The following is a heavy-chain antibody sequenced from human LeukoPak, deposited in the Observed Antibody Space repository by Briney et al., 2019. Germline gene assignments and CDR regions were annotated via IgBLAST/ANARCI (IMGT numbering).Heavy chain of an antibody. J-gene: IGHJ4*02. V-gene: IGHV4-39*01. CDR1: GGSISSGDYY. Sequence: SETLSLTCTVSGGSISSGDYYWSWIRQHPGKGLEWIGDIYYTGSTYYSPSLRSRVTMSVHTSENQFSLRLNSVTAVDTAVYYCARRWGNIVGVTYEYWGQGTLVTVSS. CDR3: ARRWGNIVGVTYEY. CDR2: IYYTGST. D-gene: IGHD3-16*01.